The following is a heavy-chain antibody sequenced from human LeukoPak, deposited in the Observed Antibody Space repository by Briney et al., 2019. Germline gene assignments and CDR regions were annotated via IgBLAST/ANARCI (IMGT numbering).Heavy chain of an antibody. V-gene: IGHV4-34*01. CDR2: INHSGST. CDR3: ASGYERIYAFDI. Sequence: PSETLSLTCAVYGGSFSGYYWSWIRQPPGKRLEWIGEINHSGSTNYHPSLNSRVTISVDKSKNQFSLKLSSVTAADTAVYYCASGYERIYAFDIWGQGTMVTVSS. D-gene: IGHD3-22*01. J-gene: IGHJ3*02. CDR1: GGSFSGYY.